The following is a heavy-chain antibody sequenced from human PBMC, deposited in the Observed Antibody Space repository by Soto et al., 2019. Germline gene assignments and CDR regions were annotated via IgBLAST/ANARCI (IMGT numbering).Heavy chain of an antibody. CDR1: GGSFNSNY. J-gene: IGHJ4*02. CDR3: ASARWDY. V-gene: IGHV4-34*01. CDR2: VYYTGST. Sequence: QVQLLQWGAGLLKPSETLSLTCAVSGGSFNSNYWSWVRQPPGKGLEWIGEVYYTGSTNYNPSLKSRVTISADTSQKQFSLKLTSGTATDTARYYCASARWDYWGQGTLVTFSS.